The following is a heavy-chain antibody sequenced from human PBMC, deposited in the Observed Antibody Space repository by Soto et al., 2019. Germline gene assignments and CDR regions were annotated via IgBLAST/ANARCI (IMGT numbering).Heavy chain of an antibody. D-gene: IGHD3-22*01. CDR1: GFSLSTSGVG. Sequence: QITLKESGPTLVKPTQTLTLTCTFSGFSLSTSGVGVGWIRQPPGKALEWLALIYWDDDKRYSPSLKSRLTLPKDTSQNQVVLTMTHMDPVDTPTYYCAHSPSAPYSYDSSGYPILPFDSWRQGTLVTVSS. V-gene: IGHV2-5*02. CDR2: IYWDDDK. J-gene: IGHJ4*02. CDR3: AHSPSAPYSYDSSGYPILPFDS.